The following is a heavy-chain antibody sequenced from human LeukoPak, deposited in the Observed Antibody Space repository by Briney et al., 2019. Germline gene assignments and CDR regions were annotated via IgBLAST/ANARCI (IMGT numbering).Heavy chain of an antibody. CDR2: ISAYNGNT. D-gene: IGHD2-2*01. J-gene: IGHJ6*02. Sequence: GASVKVSCKASGYTFTSYGISWVRQAPGQGLEWMGWISAYNGNTNYAQKLQGRVTMTTDTSTSTAYMELRSLRSDDTAVYYCARVGSQYQLLTYYYYYYGMDVWGQGTTVTVSS. CDR1: GYTFTSYG. CDR3: ARVGSQYQLLTYYYYYYGMDV. V-gene: IGHV1-18*01.